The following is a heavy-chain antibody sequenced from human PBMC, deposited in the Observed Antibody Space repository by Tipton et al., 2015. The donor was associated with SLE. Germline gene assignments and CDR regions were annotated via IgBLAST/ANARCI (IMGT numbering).Heavy chain of an antibody. D-gene: IGHD2-2*01. CDR3: ARRGPFSFDTFDI. Sequence: TLSLTCTVSGGSISSYYGGWIRQPPGKGLEWIGNIYYSGSTYYNPSLKSRVTISVDTSKNQFSLKLSSVTAADTAVYYCARRGPFSFDTFDIWGQGTMVTVSS. CDR1: GGSISSYY. J-gene: IGHJ3*02. CDR2: IYYSGST. V-gene: IGHV4-39*07.